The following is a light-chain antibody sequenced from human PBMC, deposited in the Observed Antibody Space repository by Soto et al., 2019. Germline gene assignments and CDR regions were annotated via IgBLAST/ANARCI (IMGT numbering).Light chain of an antibody. CDR1: QSVSTK. CDR3: QQYNNWPPWT. CDR2: HAS. V-gene: IGKV3D-15*01. Sequence: EIVMTQSPVSLSVSPGERATLSCRASQSVSTKLAWYQQKPGQAPRLLIYHASIRAGGIPARFSGSGSGTEFTLTISSLQSEDFAVYHCQQYNNWPPWTFGQGTKVDNK. J-gene: IGKJ1*01.